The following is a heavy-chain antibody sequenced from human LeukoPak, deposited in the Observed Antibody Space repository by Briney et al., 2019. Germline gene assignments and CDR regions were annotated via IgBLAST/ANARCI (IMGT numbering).Heavy chain of an antibody. D-gene: IGHD5-12*01. CDR3: ARQGYSAYEILDY. J-gene: IGHJ4*02. Sequence: PSETLSLTCAVYGGSFSNYYWTWIRQPPGKGLEWIGEINHSGSTNYNPSLKSRLTISQDTSKNQVSLKLSSVTAADTAVYYCARQGYSAYEILDYWGQGTLVTVSS. V-gene: IGHV4-34*01. CDR1: GGSFSNYY. CDR2: INHSGST.